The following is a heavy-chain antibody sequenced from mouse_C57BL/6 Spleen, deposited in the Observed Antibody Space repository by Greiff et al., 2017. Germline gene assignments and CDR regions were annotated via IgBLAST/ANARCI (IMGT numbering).Heavy chain of an antibody. J-gene: IGHJ2*01. CDR1: GYAFSSSW. Sequence: QVQLKESGPELVKPGASVKISCKASGYAFSSSWMNWVKQRPGKGLEWIGRIYPGDGDTNYNGKFKGKATLTADKSSSTAYMQLSSLTSEDSAVYFCARMTTVVDWGQGTTLTVSS. V-gene: IGHV1-82*01. CDR2: IYPGDGDT. CDR3: ARMTTVVD. D-gene: IGHD1-1*01.